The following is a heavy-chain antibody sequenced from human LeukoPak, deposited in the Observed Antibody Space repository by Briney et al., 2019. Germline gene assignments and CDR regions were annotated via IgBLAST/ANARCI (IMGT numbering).Heavy chain of an antibody. J-gene: IGHJ4*02. CDR1: GASVSGSNYY. CDR2: IYSSGST. CDR3: ARRSGSYPMFLRYFDY. D-gene: IGHD3-10*01. Sequence: SETLSLTCAVSGASVSGSNYYWGWIRQPPGKGLEWIGNIYSSGSTNYNPSLKSRVTISVDTSKNQFSLKLSSVTAADTAVYYCARRSGSYPMFLRYFDYWGQGTLVTVSS. V-gene: IGHV4-39*07.